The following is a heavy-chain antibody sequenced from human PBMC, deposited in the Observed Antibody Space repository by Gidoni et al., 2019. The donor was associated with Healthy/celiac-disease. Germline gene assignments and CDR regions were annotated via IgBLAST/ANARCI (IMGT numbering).Heavy chain of an antibody. CDR2: IYHSGST. V-gene: IGHV4-30-2*01. Sequence: QLQLQESGSGLVKPSQTLSLTCAVSGGSISSGGYSCSWIRQPTGKGLEWIGYIYHSGSTYYNPSLKSRVTISVDRSKNQFSLKLSSVTAADTAVYYCARGAGAARPGYFQHWGQGTLVTVSS. CDR3: ARGAGAARPGYFQH. CDR1: GGSISSGGYS. J-gene: IGHJ1*01. D-gene: IGHD6-6*01.